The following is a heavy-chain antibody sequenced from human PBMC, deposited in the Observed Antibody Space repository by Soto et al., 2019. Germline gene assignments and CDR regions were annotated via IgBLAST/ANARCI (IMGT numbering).Heavy chain of an antibody. Sequence: KPSETLSLTCTVSGGSISSGGYYWSWIRQHPGKGLEWIGYIYYSGSTYYNPSLKSRVTISVDTSKNQFSLKLSSVTAADTAVYYCVITGTTPYYYGMDVWGQGTTVTVSS. CDR2: IYYSGST. V-gene: IGHV4-31*03. CDR3: VITGTTPYYYGMDV. CDR1: GGSISSGGYY. D-gene: IGHD1-7*01. J-gene: IGHJ6*02.